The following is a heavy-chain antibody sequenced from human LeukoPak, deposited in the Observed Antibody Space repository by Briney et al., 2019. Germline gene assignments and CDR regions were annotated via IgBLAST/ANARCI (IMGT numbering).Heavy chain of an antibody. Sequence: GASVKVSFKASGYTFTSYYMHWVRQAPGQGLEWMGIINPSGGSTSYAQKFQGRVTMTRDTSTSTVYMELSSLRSEDTAVYYCARDRGGSGRRLDVFDYWGQGTLVTVSS. CDR3: ARDRGGSGRRLDVFDY. CDR1: GYTFTSYY. D-gene: IGHD1-26*01. CDR2: INPSGGST. V-gene: IGHV1-46*01. J-gene: IGHJ4*02.